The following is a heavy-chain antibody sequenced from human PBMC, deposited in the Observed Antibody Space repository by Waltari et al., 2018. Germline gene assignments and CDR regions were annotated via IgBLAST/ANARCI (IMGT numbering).Heavy chain of an antibody. V-gene: IGHV3-30-3*01. CDR2: ISYDGSNK. Sequence: QVQLVESGGGVVQPGRSLRLSCDASGFTFSSYAMPWVRQDPGKGLEWVAVISYDGSNKYYADSVKGRFTISRDNSKNTLYLQMNSLRAEDTAVYYCAREYDFWSGYFHGMDVWGQGTTVTVSS. CDR3: AREYDFWSGYFHGMDV. CDR1: GFTFSSYA. J-gene: IGHJ6*02. D-gene: IGHD3-3*01.